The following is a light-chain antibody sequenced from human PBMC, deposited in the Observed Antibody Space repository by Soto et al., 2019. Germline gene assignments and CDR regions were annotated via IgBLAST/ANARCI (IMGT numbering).Light chain of an antibody. V-gene: IGKV4-1*01. CDR1: QSVLYSSYNKSY. J-gene: IGKJ5*01. CDR3: QQYYSTLIT. CDR2: WAS. Sequence: DIALTQSPDSLALSLGERATMNCKSSQSVLYSSYNKSYLAWYQLKPGRPPKLLFSWASTRESGVPYRFSGSGSGTDFTLTISSLQAEDVAVYYCQQYYSTLITFGQGTRLEIK.